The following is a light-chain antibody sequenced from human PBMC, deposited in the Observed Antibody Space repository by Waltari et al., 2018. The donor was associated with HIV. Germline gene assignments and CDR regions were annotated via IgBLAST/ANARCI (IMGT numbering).Light chain of an antibody. J-gene: IGKJ2*01. CDR2: WTS. CDR1: QSLLYTSNNRNY. CDR3: QQYYDSPYT. Sequence: DIVMTQSRDSLAVSLGESATINCQSRQSLLYTSNNRNYLAWFQQKPGQPPKLLISWTSTRESGVPDRFSGAGSGTDFTLSISSLQAEDVAVYYCQQYYDSPYTFGQGTKLEIK. V-gene: IGKV4-1*01.